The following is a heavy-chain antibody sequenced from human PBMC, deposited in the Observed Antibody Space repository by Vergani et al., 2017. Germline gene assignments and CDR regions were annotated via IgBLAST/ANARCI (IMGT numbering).Heavy chain of an antibody. CDR2: IYYSGST. J-gene: IGHJ6*02. V-gene: IGHV4-59*01. CDR1: GGSISSYY. CDR3: ARRSQSRYETYCCYGMDV. Sequence: QVQLQESGPGLVKPSETLSLTCTVPGGSISSYYWSWIRQPPGKGLEWIGYIYYSGSTNYNPSLKSRVTISVDTSKNPFSLKLSSVTAADTAVYYCARRSQSRYETYCCYGMDVWGQGTTVTVSS. D-gene: IGHD5-12*01.